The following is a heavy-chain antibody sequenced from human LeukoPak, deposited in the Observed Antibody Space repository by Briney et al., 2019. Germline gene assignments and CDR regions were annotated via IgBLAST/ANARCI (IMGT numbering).Heavy chain of an antibody. CDR2: IYYSGST. J-gene: IGHJ6*03. V-gene: IGHV4-39*07. Sequence: SETLSLTCTVSGGSISSSSYYWGWIRQPPGKGLEWIGSIYYSGSTYYNPSLKSRVTISVDTSKNQFSLKLSSVTAADTAVYYCARGFGVYYYYMDVWGKGTTVTISS. CDR3: ARGFGVYYYYMDV. D-gene: IGHD3-10*01. CDR1: GGSISSSSYY.